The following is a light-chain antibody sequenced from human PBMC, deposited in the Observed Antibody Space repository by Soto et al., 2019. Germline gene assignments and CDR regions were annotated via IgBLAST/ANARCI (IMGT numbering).Light chain of an antibody. CDR3: QQFNSD. CDR2: DAS. Sequence: DIQMTQSPSTLSASVGDRITITCRASQSISRWLAWYQQKPGKAPYLLIYDASTLNSGVPARFSGSGSGTEFSLTISSLQPDDFATYYCQQFNSDFGGGTKVESK. V-gene: IGKV1-5*01. J-gene: IGKJ4*01. CDR1: QSISRW.